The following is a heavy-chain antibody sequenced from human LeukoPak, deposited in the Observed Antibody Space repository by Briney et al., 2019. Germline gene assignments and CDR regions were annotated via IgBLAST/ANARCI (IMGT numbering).Heavy chain of an antibody. V-gene: IGHV1-69*13. CDR3: ARVTLLDDSSGYYPYYYGMDV. D-gene: IGHD3-22*01. CDR1: GGTFSSYA. CDR2: IIPIFGTA. Sequence: ASVKVSFKASGGTFSSYAISWVRQAPGQGLEWMGGIIPIFGTANYAQKFQGRVTITADESTSTAYMELSSLRSEDTVVYYCARVTLLDDSSGYYPYYYGMDVWGQGTTVTVSS. J-gene: IGHJ6*02.